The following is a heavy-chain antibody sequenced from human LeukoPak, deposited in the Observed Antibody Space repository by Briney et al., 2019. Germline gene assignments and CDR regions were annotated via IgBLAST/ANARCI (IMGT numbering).Heavy chain of an antibody. Sequence: GSLRLSCAASGFTFSSYGMHWVRQAPGKGLEWVAVISYDGSNKYYADSVKGRFAISRDNSKNTLYLQMNSLRAEDTAVYYCAVTVTTTYYFDYWGQGTLVTVSS. D-gene: IGHD4-17*01. J-gene: IGHJ4*02. CDR3: AVTVTTTYYFDY. CDR2: ISYDGSNK. V-gene: IGHV3-30*03. CDR1: GFTFSSYG.